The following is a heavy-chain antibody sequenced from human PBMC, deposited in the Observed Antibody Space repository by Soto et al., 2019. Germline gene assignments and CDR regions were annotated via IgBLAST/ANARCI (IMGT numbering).Heavy chain of an antibody. CDR2: ISYDGSNK. Sequence: QVQLVESGGGVVQPGRSLRLSCAASGFTFSSYGMHWVRQAPGKGLERVAVISYDGSNKYYADSVKGRFTISRDNSKNTLYLQMNSLRAEDTAVYYCAKNAIVVVTADNFDYWGQGTLVTVSS. V-gene: IGHV3-30*18. CDR1: GFTFSSYG. CDR3: AKNAIVVVTADNFDY. D-gene: IGHD2-21*02. J-gene: IGHJ4*02.